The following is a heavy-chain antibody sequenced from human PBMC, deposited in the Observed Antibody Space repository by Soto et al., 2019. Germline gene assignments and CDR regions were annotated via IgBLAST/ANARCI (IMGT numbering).Heavy chain of an antibody. CDR1: GYTFGSNA. CDR2: ISAYTGKT. D-gene: IGHD1-26*01. Sequence: QVQLVQSGAEVRKPGASVKVSCKASGYTFGSNAITWVRQAPGQGLEWMGWISAYTGKTNYAQKRQGRVTXITXTXKGTAYMELRSLTSDDTAVYYCAGSRWELPNWYLDLWGRGTLVTVSS. J-gene: IGHJ2*01. V-gene: IGHV1-18*04. CDR3: AGSRWELPNWYLDL.